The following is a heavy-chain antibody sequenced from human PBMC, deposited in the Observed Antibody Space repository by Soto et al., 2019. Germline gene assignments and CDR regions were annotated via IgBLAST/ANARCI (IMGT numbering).Heavy chain of an antibody. Sequence: ASVKVSCKPSGYTFTSYGFSWVRQAPGQGPEWMGWISTWNDGKTDAQKFRGRVTMTTDTSTSTAYMELRSLRSDDTAVYYCARLNSDYAVDYWGQGTLVTVSS. CDR1: GYTFTSYG. J-gene: IGHJ4*02. CDR2: ISTWNDGK. V-gene: IGHV1-18*04. CDR3: ARLNSDYAVDY. D-gene: IGHD5-12*01.